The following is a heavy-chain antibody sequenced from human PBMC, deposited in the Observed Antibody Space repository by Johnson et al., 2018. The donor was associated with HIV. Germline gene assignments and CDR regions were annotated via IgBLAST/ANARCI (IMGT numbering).Heavy chain of an antibody. J-gene: IGHJ3*02. V-gene: IGHV3-30-3*01. Sequence: QVQLVESGGGVVQPGRSLRLFCAASGFTFNSYAMHWVRQAPGKGLEWVAVISYDGSNKYYADSVKGRFTISRDNSKNTLYLQMNSLRAEDTAVYYCARAPSRLRYFDWSEDAFDIWGQGTMVTVSS. CDR1: GFTFNSYA. CDR3: ARAPSRLRYFDWSEDAFDI. D-gene: IGHD3-9*01. CDR2: ISYDGSNK.